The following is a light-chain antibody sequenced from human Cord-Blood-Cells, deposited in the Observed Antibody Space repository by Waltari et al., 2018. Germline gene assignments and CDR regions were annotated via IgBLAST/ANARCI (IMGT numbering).Light chain of an antibody. Sequence: EIVLTQSPATLSLSPGERAPLPSRASQRVSSYLACYQQKPGPAPRLLIYDASNSATGIPARFSGSGSGTDFTLTISSLEPEDFAVYYCQQRSNWPPMYTFGQGTKLEIK. V-gene: IGKV3-11*01. CDR2: DAS. CDR1: QRVSSY. J-gene: IGKJ2*01. CDR3: QQRSNWPPMYT.